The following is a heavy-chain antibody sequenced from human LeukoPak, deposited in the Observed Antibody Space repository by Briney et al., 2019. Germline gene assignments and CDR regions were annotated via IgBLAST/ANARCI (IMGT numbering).Heavy chain of an antibody. J-gene: IGHJ6*03. CDR1: GFTFSSYA. Sequence: QPGGSLRLSCAASGFTFSSYAMHWVRQAPGKGLEWVAVISYDGSNKYYADSVKGRFTISRDNSKNTLYLQMNSLRAEDTAVYYCARDRITYCSGGSCHTRGPEDYYMDVWGKGTTVTVSS. D-gene: IGHD2-15*01. CDR3: ARDRITYCSGGSCHTRGPEDYYMDV. V-gene: IGHV3-30*04. CDR2: ISYDGSNK.